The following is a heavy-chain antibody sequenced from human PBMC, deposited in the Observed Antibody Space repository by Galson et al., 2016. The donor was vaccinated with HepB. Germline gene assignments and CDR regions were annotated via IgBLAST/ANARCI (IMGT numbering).Heavy chain of an antibody. CDR3: TKDTRPRMAPRSDSICGMDV. D-gene: IGHD4-11*01. CDR2: ISWTSGSI. J-gene: IGHJ6*02. V-gene: IGHV3-9*01. CDR1: GFTFGDYA. Sequence: SLRLSCAASGFTFGDYAMHWVRQAPGKGLEWVSGISWTSGSIDYADSVKGRFTIYRDNAKNSLYLQMNSLRTEDTALYYCTKDTRPRMAPRSDSICGMDVWGQGTTVTVSS.